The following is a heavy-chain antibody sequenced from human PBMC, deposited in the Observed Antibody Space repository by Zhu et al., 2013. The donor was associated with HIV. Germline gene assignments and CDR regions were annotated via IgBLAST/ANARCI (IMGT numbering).Heavy chain of an antibody. Sequence: QVQSEQSGAEVKKPGASVKVSCKVSGYTRTQLSMHWVRQAPGKGLEWMGGFDPDEGEVFYAQKFQGRVTMTEDRSSDTAFMELSSLTYEDTAMYYCARGEANWGPKVGLDIWGQGTMVTVSS. CDR1: GYTRTQLS. V-gene: IGHV1-24*01. CDR2: FDPDEGEV. CDR3: ARGEANWGPKVGLDI. D-gene: IGHD7-27*01. J-gene: IGHJ3*02.